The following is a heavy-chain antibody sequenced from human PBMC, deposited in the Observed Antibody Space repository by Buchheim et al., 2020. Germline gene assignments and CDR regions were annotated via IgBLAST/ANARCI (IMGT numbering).Heavy chain of an antibody. V-gene: IGHV4-59*12. D-gene: IGHD5-24*01. CDR3: ARTQREMATMP. Sequence: QVQLQESGPGLVKPSETLSLTCTVSGGSISSYYWSWIRQPPGKGLEWIGYIYYSGSTNYNPSLKSRVTISVDTSKNQFSLKLSSVTAADTAVYYCARTQREMATMPWGQGTL. J-gene: IGHJ4*02. CDR1: GGSISSYY. CDR2: IYYSGST.